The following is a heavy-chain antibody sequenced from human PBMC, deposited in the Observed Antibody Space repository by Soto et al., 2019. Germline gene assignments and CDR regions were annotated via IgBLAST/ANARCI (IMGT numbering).Heavy chain of an antibody. J-gene: IGHJ6*02. V-gene: IGHV1-18*01. D-gene: IGHD2-15*01. CDR1: GYTFTSSG. CDR3: ARAGAAPYYYYGMDV. Sequence: QVQLVQSGAEVRKPGASVKVSCKASGYTFTSSGISWLRQAPGQGLEWMGWISTYNGDTNEAPKFQDRVTMTIDRSTSTAYMELRSLRSDDAAVYYCARAGAAPYYYYGMDVWGQGTRVTVSS. CDR2: ISTYNGDT.